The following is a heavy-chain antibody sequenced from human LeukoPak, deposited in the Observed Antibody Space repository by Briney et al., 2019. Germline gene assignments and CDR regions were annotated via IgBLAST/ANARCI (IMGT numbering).Heavy chain of an antibody. V-gene: IGHV4-39*01. CDR3: ARPPTGGYSYGSPFDY. CDR2: IYYSGST. CDR1: GGSISSSSYY. Sequence: SETLSLTCTVSGGSISSSSYYWGWLRQPPGTGLEWIGSIYYSGSTYYNPSLKSRVTISVDTSKNQFSLKLSSVTAADTAVYYCARPPTGGYSYGSPFDYWGQGTLVTVSS. J-gene: IGHJ4*02. D-gene: IGHD5-18*01.